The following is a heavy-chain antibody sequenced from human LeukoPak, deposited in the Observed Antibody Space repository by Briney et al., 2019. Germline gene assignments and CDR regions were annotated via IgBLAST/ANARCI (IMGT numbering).Heavy chain of an antibody. CDR1: GFIFRNYA. Sequence: GGSLRLSCAASGFIFRNYAMHWVRQAPGKGLEYVSAISSSGDNTYYGNSVRGRFTISRDNSKNPLFLQMGSLRPEDTAVYYCVREERGLAIDYWGQGTLVTVSS. V-gene: IGHV3-64*01. CDR3: VREERGLAIDY. CDR2: ISSSGDNT. D-gene: IGHD5-12*01. J-gene: IGHJ4*02.